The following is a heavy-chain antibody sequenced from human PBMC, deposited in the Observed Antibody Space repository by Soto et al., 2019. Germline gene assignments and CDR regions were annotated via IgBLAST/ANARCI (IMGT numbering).Heavy chain of an antibody. CDR3: ASSWFGHQIHWLDS. CDR2: TYYRSKWYD. V-gene: IGHV6-1*01. CDR1: GDSVSSNTVA. D-gene: IGHD3-16*01. Sequence: QVQLQQSGPGLVKPSQTLSLTCAISGDSVSSNTVAWYWIRQSPSRALEWLGRTYYRSKWYDDYAESVKSRITINHDTSKNQFSLHLNSVPPEDTAVYYCASSWFGHQIHWLDSWGQGALVTAS. J-gene: IGHJ5*01.